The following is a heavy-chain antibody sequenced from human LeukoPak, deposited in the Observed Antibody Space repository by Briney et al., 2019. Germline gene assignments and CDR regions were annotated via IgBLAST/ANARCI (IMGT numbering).Heavy chain of an antibody. CDR2: TYYSGST. CDR1: GGSISSYY. Sequence: SETLSLTCTVSGGSISSYYWSWIRQPPGKGLEWIGYTYYSGSTNYNPSLKSRVTISVDTSKNQFSLKLSSVTAADTAVYYCARHSPPQIAAANYNWFDPWGQGTLVTVSS. CDR3: ARHSPPQIAAANYNWFDP. V-gene: IGHV4-59*08. D-gene: IGHD6-13*01. J-gene: IGHJ5*02.